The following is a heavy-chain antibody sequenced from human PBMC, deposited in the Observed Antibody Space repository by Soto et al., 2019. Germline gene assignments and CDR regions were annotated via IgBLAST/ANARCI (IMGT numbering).Heavy chain of an antibody. J-gene: IGHJ6*02. D-gene: IGHD3-22*01. V-gene: IGHV3-48*01. CDR3: STTYYYDSSGYYYVAYGMDV. Sequence: GGSLRLSCAASGFTFSSYSMNWVRQAPGKGLEWVSYISSSSSTIYYADSAKGRFTISRDNSKNTLYLQMNSLRAEDTAVYYCSTTYYYDSSGYYYVAYGMDVWGQGTTVTVSS. CDR1: GFTFSSYS. CDR2: ISSSSSTI.